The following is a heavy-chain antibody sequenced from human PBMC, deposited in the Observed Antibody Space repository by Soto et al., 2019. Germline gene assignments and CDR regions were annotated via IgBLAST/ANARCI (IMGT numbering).Heavy chain of an antibody. CDR2: IYYSGST. V-gene: IGHV4-30-4*01. CDR1: GGSISSGDYY. Sequence: SETLSLTCTVSGGSISSGDYYWSCVRQPPGKGLEWIGYIYYSGSTYYNPSLKSRVTISVDTSKNQFSLKLSSVTAADTAVYYCARENLLTHFDYWGQGTLVTVSS. J-gene: IGHJ4*02. CDR3: ARENLLTHFDY.